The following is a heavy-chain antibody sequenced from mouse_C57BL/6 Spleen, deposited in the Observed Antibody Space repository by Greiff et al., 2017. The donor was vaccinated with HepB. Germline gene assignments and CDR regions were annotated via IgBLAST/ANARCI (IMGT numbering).Heavy chain of an antibody. CDR1: GYTFTDYE. J-gene: IGHJ4*01. V-gene: IGHV1-15*01. CDR3: YYAMDY. Sequence: QVQLQQSGAELVRPGASVTLSCKASGYTFTDYEMHWVKQTPVHGLEWIGAIDPETGGTAYNQKFKGKAILTADKSSSTAYMELRSLTSEDAAVYFCYYAMDYWGQGTSVTVSS. CDR2: IDPETGGT.